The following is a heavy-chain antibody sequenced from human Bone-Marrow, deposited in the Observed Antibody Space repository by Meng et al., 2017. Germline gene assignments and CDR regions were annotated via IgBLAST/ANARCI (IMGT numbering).Heavy chain of an antibody. CDR1: GGSINRSNW. J-gene: IGHJ5*02. D-gene: IGHD2-15*01. CDR3: ARVDGEGYCSGGSCYSEGWFDP. Sequence: LWRPGPVLVRPPGTLSHTFAVSGGSINRSNWWSWVRQPPGKGLEWIGEIYHSGSTNYNPSLKSRVTISVDKSKNQFSLKLSSVTAADTAVYYCARVDGEGYCSGGSCYSEGWFDPWGQGTLVTVSS. CDR2: IYHSGST. V-gene: IGHV4-4*03.